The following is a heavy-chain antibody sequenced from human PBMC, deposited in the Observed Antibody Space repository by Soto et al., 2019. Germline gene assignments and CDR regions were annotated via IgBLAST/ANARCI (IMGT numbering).Heavy chain of an antibody. CDR1: GGTFSNYP. CDR3: ARGNHRWLQLWYFDL. CDR2: IIPIFGTV. Sequence: QVQLVQSGAEVKKPGSSVKVSCKASGGTFSNYPISWVRQAPGQGLEWMGGIIPIFGTVNYAQKFQGRVTIPADESTNTAYMELSSLRSEDTAVYYCARGNHRWLQLWYFDLWGSGTLVTVSS. D-gene: IGHD5-12*01. J-gene: IGHJ2*01. V-gene: IGHV1-69*12.